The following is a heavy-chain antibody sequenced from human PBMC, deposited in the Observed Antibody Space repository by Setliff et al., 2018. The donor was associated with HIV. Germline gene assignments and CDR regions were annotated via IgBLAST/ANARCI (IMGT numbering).Heavy chain of an antibody. CDR3: VYGSGTQGVWFDP. D-gene: IGHD3-10*01. Sequence: GGSLRLSCAVSGFTFEDYGMSWVRQAPGKGLEWVSGINWNGGSTGYVDSVKGRFTISRDNAKNSLYLQMNSLRAEDTAVYYCVYGSGTQGVWFDPWGQGTLVTVSS. V-gene: IGHV3-20*04. J-gene: IGHJ5*02. CDR2: INWNGGST. CDR1: GFTFEDYG.